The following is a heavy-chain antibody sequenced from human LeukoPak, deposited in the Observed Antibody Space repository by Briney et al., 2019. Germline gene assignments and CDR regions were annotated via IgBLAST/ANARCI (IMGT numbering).Heavy chain of an antibody. CDR1: GGSINSGHY. D-gene: IGHD3-10*01. V-gene: IGHV4-31*11. Sequence: SGTLSLTCGVSGGSINSGHYWSWIRQHPGKGLEWIGYIYYSGSTYYNPSLKSRVTISVDTSKNQFSLKLTSVTAADTAVYYCAREGPGRGVIGNIDYWGQGTLVTVSS. CDR2: IYYSGST. J-gene: IGHJ4*02. CDR3: AREGPGRGVIGNIDY.